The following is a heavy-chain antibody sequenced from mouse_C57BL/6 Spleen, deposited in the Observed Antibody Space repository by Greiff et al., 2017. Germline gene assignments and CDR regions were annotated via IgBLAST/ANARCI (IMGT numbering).Heavy chain of an antibody. CDR2: ISGGGGNT. Sequence: DVQLVESGGGLVKPGGSLKLSCAASGFTFSSYTLSWVRQTPEKRLEWVATISGGGGNTYYPDSVKGRFTISRDNAKTTLYLQMSSLRSEDTALYYCARQREGYFDVWGTGTTVTVSS. V-gene: IGHV5-9*01. CDR1: GFTFSSYT. CDR3: ARQREGYFDV. J-gene: IGHJ1*03.